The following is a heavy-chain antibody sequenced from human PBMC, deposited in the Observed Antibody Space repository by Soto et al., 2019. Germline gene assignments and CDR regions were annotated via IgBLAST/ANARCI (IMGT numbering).Heavy chain of an antibody. D-gene: IGHD6-13*01. CDR3: AKDLRSSLRPYGMDV. J-gene: IGHJ6*02. CDR2: ISGSGGST. CDR1: GFTFSSYA. Sequence: GSLRLSCAASGFTFSSYAMSWVRQAPGKGLEWVSAISGSGGSTYCADSVKGRFTISRDNSKNTLYLQMNSLRAEDTAVYYCAKDLRSSLRPYGMDVWGQGTTVTVSS. V-gene: IGHV3-23*01.